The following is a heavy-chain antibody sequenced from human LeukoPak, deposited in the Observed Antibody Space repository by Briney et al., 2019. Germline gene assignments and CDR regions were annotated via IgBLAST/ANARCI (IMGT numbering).Heavy chain of an antibody. J-gene: IGHJ3*02. CDR2: IYHSGST. CDR3: ASCEPHDAFDI. CDR1: GYSISSGYY. V-gene: IGHV4-38-2*02. Sequence: SETLSLTCTVSGYSISSGYYWGWIRQPPGKGLEWTGSIYHSGSTYYNPSLKSRVTISVDTSKNQFSLKLSSVTAADTAVYYCASCEPHDAFDIWGQGTMVTVSS.